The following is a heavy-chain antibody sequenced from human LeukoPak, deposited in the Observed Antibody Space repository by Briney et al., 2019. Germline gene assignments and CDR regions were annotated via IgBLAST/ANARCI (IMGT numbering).Heavy chain of an antibody. D-gene: IGHD1-14*01. CDR2: INHSGST. CDR3: ARGRNRIAIFRYNWFDP. J-gene: IGHJ5*02. Sequence: QSSHTLSLTCAVYGGSFSGYYWSWIRHPPGKGLEWIGEINHSGSTNYNPSLKSRVTISVDTSKNQFSLKLSSVTAADTAVYYCARGRNRIAIFRYNWFDPWGQGTLVTVSS. V-gene: IGHV4-34*01. CDR1: GGSFSGYY.